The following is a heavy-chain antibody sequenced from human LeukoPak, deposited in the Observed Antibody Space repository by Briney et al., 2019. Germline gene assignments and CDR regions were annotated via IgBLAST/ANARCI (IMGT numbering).Heavy chain of an antibody. D-gene: IGHD3-22*01. Sequence: SETLSLTCTVSGYSISSGYYWGWIRQPPGKGLEWIGSIYHSGSTYYNPSLKSRVTISVDTSKNQFSLKLSSVTAADTAVYYCARDDSSGYYYGLFGWFDPWGQGTLVTVSS. CDR2: IYHSGST. V-gene: IGHV4-38-2*02. CDR3: ARDDSSGYYYGLFGWFDP. CDR1: GYSISSGYY. J-gene: IGHJ5*02.